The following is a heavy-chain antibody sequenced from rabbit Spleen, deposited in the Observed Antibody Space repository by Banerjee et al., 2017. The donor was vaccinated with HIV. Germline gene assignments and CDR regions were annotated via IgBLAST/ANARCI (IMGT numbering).Heavy chain of an antibody. J-gene: IGHJ6*01. CDR3: ARDSSTSFSTYGMDL. CDR2: IYAGSSGNT. CDR1: GFSFNSGYY. D-gene: IGHD1-1*01. V-gene: IGHV1S40*01. Sequence: QSLEESGGGLVKPEAFLTLTCKASGFSFNSGYYMCWVRQAPGKGLEWIACIYAGSSGNTYSATWAKGRFTISKTSPTTVTLQMTSLTAADTATYFCARDSSTSFSTYGMDLWGPGTLVTVS.